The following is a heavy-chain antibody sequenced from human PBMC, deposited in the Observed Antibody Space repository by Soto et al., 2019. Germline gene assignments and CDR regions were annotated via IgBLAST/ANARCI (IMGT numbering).Heavy chain of an antibody. CDR2: ISYDGSNK. D-gene: IGHD3-3*01. Sequence: QVQLMESGGGVVQPGRSLRLSCAPSGFTFSNYAMHWVRQAPGKGLEWVAVISYDGSNKYYAVSVKGRFTISRDNSKNTLYLQMNSLRAEDTAVYYCARDKRDLRFLEWSYYFDYWGQGTLVTVSS. CDR1: GFTFSNYA. CDR3: ARDKRDLRFLEWSYYFDY. J-gene: IGHJ4*02. V-gene: IGHV3-30-3*01.